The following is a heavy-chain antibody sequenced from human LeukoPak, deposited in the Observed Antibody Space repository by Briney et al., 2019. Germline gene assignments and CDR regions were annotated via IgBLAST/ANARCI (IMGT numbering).Heavy chain of an antibody. CDR1: GGSISSGDHY. Sequence: SETLSLTCTVSGGSISSGDHYWSWIRQPPGKGLEWIGYIYYSGSTYYNPSLKSRVTISVDTSKNQFSLKLSSVTAADTAVYYCARDPKYYYGSGSSPHWVWGQGTTVTVSS. J-gene: IGHJ6*02. D-gene: IGHD3-10*01. CDR3: ARDPKYYYGSGSSPHWV. V-gene: IGHV4-30-4*01. CDR2: IYYSGST.